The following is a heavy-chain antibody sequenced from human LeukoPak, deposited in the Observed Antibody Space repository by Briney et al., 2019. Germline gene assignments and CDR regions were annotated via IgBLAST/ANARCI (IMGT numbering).Heavy chain of an antibody. J-gene: IGHJ6*02. CDR1: GGSISSYY. CDR2: ISHDGSNK. D-gene: IGHD5-18*01. CDR3: ARDFTAGGVGSMDV. V-gene: IGHV3-30-3*01. Sequence: LSLTCTVSGGSISSYYWNWIRQPPGKGLEWVAVISHDGSNKYYAGSVKGRLTISRDNSKNTLYLQMNSLRTEDTAVYYCARDFTAGGVGSMDVWGQGTTVTVSS.